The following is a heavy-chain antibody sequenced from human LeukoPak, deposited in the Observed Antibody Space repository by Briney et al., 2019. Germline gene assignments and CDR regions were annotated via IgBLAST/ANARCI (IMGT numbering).Heavy chain of an antibody. CDR3: AKAPYGDYYYYFDY. D-gene: IGHD4-17*01. J-gene: IGHJ4*02. V-gene: IGHV3-23*01. CDR1: GFTFSSYA. CDR2: ISGSGGST. Sequence: GGSLRLSCTASGFTFSSYAMSWVRQAPGKGLEWVSAISGSGGSTYYADSVKGRFTISRDNSKNTLYLQMNSLRAEDTAVYYCAKAPYGDYYYYFDYWGQGTLVTVSS.